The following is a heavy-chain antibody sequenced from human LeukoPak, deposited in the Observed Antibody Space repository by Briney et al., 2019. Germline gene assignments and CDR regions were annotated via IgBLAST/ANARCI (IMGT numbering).Heavy chain of an antibody. Sequence: GASVKVPCKASGGTFNSYAISWVRQAPGQGLEGMGGIIPIFGTANYAQKFQGRVTITADESTSTAYMELSSLRSEDTAVYYCARGGPYCSGGSCYPYYFDYWGQGTLVTVSS. CDR2: IIPIFGTA. CDR1: GGTFNSYA. J-gene: IGHJ4*02. CDR3: ARGGPYCSGGSCYPYYFDY. D-gene: IGHD2-15*01. V-gene: IGHV1-69*13.